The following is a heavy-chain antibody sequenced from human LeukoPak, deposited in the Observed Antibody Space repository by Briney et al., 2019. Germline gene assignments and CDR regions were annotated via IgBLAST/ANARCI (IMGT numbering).Heavy chain of an antibody. CDR3: ARGDDYPGYYYYYMDV. D-gene: IGHD4-11*01. J-gene: IGHJ6*03. Sequence: SETLSLTCTVSGGSISSGSYYWSWIRQPAGKGLEWIGRIYTSGSTNYNPSLKSRVTISVDTSKNQFSLKLSSVTAADTAVYYCARGDDYPGYYYYYMDVWGKGTTVTVSS. V-gene: IGHV4-61*02. CDR1: GGSISSGSYY. CDR2: IYTSGST.